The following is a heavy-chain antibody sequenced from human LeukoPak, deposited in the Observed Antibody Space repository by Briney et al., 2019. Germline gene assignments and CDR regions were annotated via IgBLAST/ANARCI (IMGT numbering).Heavy chain of an antibody. D-gene: IGHD6-13*01. Sequence: GASVRVSCKASGYTFTSYAMNWVRQAPGQGLEWMGWINTNTGNPTYAQGFTGRFVFSLDTSVSTAYLQISSLKAEDTAVYYCARDETSSSPLLDYGMDVWGQGTTVTVSS. CDR3: ARDETSSSPLLDYGMDV. V-gene: IGHV7-4-1*02. J-gene: IGHJ6*02. CDR1: GYTFTSYA. CDR2: INTNTGNP.